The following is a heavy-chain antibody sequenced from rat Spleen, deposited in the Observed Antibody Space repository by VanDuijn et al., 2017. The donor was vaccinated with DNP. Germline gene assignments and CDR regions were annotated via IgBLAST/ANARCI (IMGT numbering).Heavy chain of an antibody. CDR2: ISTGGGYP. V-gene: IGHV5-25*01. CDR3: ATTRVYAMDA. Sequence: EVQLVESGGGLVQPGGSLKLSCAASGFSFSDYDMAWVRQTPKEGLEWVASISTGGGYPYYRDSVKGRFTISRDNAKSTLYLQMDSLRSEDTATYYCATTRVYAMDAWGQGVMVTVSS. J-gene: IGHJ2*01. CDR1: GFSFSDYD. D-gene: IGHD1-4*01.